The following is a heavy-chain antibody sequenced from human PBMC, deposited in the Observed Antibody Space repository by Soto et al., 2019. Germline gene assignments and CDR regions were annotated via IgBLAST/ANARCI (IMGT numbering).Heavy chain of an antibody. CDR2: IDWDDDK. CDR1: GFSLSTSGMC. J-gene: IGHJ4*02. Sequence: SGPTLVNPTQTLTLTCTFSGFSLSTSGMCVSWIRQPPGKALEWLALIDWDDDKYYSTSLRTRLTISKDTSKTQVVLTLTNMDPADTATYYCARTHVDIVATRHFDYWGQGTLVTVSS. CDR3: ARTHVDIVATRHFDY. V-gene: IGHV2-70*01. D-gene: IGHD5-12*01.